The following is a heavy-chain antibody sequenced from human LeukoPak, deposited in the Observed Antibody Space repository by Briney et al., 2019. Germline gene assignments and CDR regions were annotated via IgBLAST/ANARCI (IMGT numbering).Heavy chain of an antibody. V-gene: IGHV3-48*04. Sequence: GGSLRLSCAASGFTFDDFGMNWVRQAPGKGLEWVSYISSSGSTIYYADSVKGRFTISRDNAKNSVYLLLNSLTPEDTAVYYCARDLRAGGTWSYGVYFDLWGRGTLVTVSS. J-gene: IGHJ2*01. CDR1: GFTFDDFG. CDR2: ISSSGSTI. D-gene: IGHD4-17*01. CDR3: ARDLRAGGTWSYGVYFDL.